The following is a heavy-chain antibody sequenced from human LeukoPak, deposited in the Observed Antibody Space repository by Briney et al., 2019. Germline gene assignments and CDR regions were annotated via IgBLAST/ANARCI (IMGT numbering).Heavy chain of an antibody. J-gene: IGHJ4*02. CDR1: GYSFTSYW. CDR2: IDPSDSYT. CDR3: ARVIHLGELSLYDY. Sequence: HGESLKISCKGSGYSFTSYWIGWVRQMPGKGLEWMGRIDPSDSYTNYSPSFQGHVTISADKSISTAYLQWSSLKASDTAMYYCARVIHLGELSLYDYWGQGTLVTVSS. D-gene: IGHD3-16*02. V-gene: IGHV5-10-1*01.